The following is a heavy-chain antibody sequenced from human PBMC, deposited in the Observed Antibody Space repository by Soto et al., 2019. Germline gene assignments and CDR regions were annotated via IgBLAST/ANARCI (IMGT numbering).Heavy chain of an antibody. V-gene: IGHV1-8*02. CDR3: ARPGATFCCGDCYSDY. D-gene: IGHD2-21*02. J-gene: IGHJ4*02. CDR1: GYTFTNFD. CDR2: MNPNSGDT. Sequence: QVQLVQSGAEVKRPGASVKVSCKASGYTFTNFDLNWVRQAPGQGLEWMGWMNPNSGDTGYAHKFQGRVTMTRDTSINTAYIELSSLKSEDTAVYFCARPGATFCCGDCYSDYWGQGTLVIVSS.